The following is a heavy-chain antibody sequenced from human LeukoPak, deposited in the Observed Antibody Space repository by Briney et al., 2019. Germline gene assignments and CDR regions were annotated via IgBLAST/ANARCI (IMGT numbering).Heavy chain of an antibody. Sequence: GGSLRLSCAASGFTFSSYGMHWVRQAPGKGLEWVAFIRYDGSNKYYADSVKGRFTISRDNAKNSLYLQMNNLRVEDTAVYYCAPTYYYESSGHQGGQGTLVTVSA. V-gene: IGHV3-30*02. CDR3: APTYYYESSGHQ. D-gene: IGHD3-22*01. CDR1: GFTFSSYG. J-gene: IGHJ4*02. CDR2: IRYDGSNK.